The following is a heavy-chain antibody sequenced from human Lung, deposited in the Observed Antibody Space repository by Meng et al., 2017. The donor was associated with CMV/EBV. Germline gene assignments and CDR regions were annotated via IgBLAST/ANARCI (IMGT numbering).Heavy chain of an antibody. J-gene: IGHJ4*02. D-gene: IGHD1-1*01. CDR2: IYPASGGT. V-gene: IGHV1-2*02. CDR1: GYTFTGHY. Sequence: ASVXVSCKASGYTFTGHYLHWVRQAPGQGLEWMGWIYPASGGTNYAQNFQGRVTMTSDTSISTAYMELSGLRSDDTALYFCARDHNWGPDYWGQGTRVTVSS. CDR3: ARDHNWGPDY.